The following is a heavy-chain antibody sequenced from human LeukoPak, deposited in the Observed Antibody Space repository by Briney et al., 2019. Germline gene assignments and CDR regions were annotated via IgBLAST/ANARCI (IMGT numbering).Heavy chain of an antibody. J-gene: IGHJ4*02. Sequence: PSETLFLTCTVSGGSISSYYWSWIRQPPGKGLEWIGYIYYSGSTNYNPSLKSRVTISVDTSKNQFSLKLSSVTAADTAVYYCARVGGDYGVIIPSWFDYWGQGTLVTVSS. CDR2: IYYSGST. V-gene: IGHV4-59*01. D-gene: IGHD4-17*01. CDR1: GGSISSYY. CDR3: ARVGGDYGVIIPSWFDY.